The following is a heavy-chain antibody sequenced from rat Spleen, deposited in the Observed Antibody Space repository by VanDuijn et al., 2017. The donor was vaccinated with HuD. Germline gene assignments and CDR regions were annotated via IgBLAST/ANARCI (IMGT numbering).Heavy chain of an antibody. J-gene: IGHJ2*01. CDR3: TRGTDFDY. Sequence: QVQLKESGPGLVQPSQTLSLTCTVSGFSIMAYSVDWVRQPPGKGLEWMGRRKYNGDSYYNSVLKSRLSISGDTSKSQVFLKMNSLQTEDTAIYYCTRGTDFDYWGQGVMVTVSS. CDR2: RKYNGDS. V-gene: IGHV2S30*01. CDR1: GFSIMAYS.